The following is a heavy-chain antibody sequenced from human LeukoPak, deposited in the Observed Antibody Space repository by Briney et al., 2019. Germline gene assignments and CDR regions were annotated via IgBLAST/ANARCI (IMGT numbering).Heavy chain of an antibody. V-gene: IGHV1-2*02. CDR1: GYTFTDYY. D-gene: IGHD6-13*01. CDR3: ARGEGSSIDY. CDR2: INPDSGGT. J-gene: IGHJ4*02. Sequence: ASVKVSCKASGYTFTDYYMHWVRQAPGQGLEWMVWINPDSGGTNYAQKFRGRVTMTIDTSITTAYLELTRLTSDDTAVYYCARGEGSSIDYWGQGTLDSVS.